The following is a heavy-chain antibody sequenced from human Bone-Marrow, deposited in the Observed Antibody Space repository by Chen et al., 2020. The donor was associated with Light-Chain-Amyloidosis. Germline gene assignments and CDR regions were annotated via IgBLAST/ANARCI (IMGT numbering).Heavy chain of an antibody. V-gene: IGHV3-23*01. CDR1: GFAFSSYA. D-gene: IGHD3-9*01. Sequence: ASGFAFSSYAMSWVRQAPGKGLEWVSTISGSGGSRYYGDSVKGRRTISRDNSKNALFLQMNSLRAEDTAVYYCAKDISYDDILPGYPADAFAIWGQGTMVTVSS. CDR3: AKDISYDDILPGYPADAFAI. J-gene: IGHJ3*02. CDR2: ISGSGGSR.